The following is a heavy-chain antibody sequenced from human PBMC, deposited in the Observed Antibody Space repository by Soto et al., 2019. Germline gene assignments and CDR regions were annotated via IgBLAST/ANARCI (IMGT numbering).Heavy chain of an antibody. Sequence: PSDTLSLTCTVSGGSISSYYWGWIRQPPGKGLEWIGYIYYSGSTNYNPSLKSRVTISVDTPKNQFSLKLSSVTAADTAVYYCARGSGSDYWGQGTLVTASS. J-gene: IGHJ4*02. CDR3: ARGSGSDY. V-gene: IGHV4-59*07. CDR2: IYYSGST. CDR1: GGSISSYY. D-gene: IGHD6-19*01.